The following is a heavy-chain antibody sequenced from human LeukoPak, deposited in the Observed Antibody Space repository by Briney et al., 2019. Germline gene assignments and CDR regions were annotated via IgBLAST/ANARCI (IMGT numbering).Heavy chain of an antibody. CDR1: GFTFSDHF. D-gene: IGHD3-22*01. CDR3: VRDSHYYDTTDPNYRLNY. CDR2: ISSGGSPI. J-gene: IGHJ4*02. V-gene: IGHV3-11*04. Sequence: GGSLRLSCAASGFTFSDHFMSWISQSVGKGMEWDAYISSGGSPIYYVDSVKGRSTISRDKGKNSLYLEIHRQRVEETGVYYCVRDSHYYDTTDPNYRLNYWGQGTLVSGSS.